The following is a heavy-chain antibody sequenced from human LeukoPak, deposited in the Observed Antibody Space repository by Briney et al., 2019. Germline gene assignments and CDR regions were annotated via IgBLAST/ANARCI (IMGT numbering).Heavy chain of an antibody. J-gene: IGHJ5*02. V-gene: IGHV5-51*01. Sequence: GESLKISCQGSAYIFSTYWIGWVRQMPGKGLEWMAVIYPGDSRTRYNPSFQGQVTISADKTISTACLQWSSLKASDTAMYYCARRKFSSPWFDPWGQGTLVTVSS. CDR3: ARRKFSSPWFDP. CDR2: IYPGDSRT. D-gene: IGHD6-13*01. CDR1: AYIFSTYW.